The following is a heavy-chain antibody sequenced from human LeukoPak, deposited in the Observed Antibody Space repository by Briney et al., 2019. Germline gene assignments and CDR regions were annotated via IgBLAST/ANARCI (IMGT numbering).Heavy chain of an antibody. V-gene: IGHV3-66*01. J-gene: IGHJ4*02. CDR1: GFTVSSNY. CDR2: IYSGGST. Sequence: GGSLRLSCAASGFTVSSNYMSWVRQAPGKGLEWVSVIYSGGSTYYADSVKGRLTISRDNSKNTLYLQMNSLRAEDTAVYYCAIPLARQQLAFRYWGQGTLVTVSS. CDR3: AIPLARQQLAFRY. D-gene: IGHD6-13*01.